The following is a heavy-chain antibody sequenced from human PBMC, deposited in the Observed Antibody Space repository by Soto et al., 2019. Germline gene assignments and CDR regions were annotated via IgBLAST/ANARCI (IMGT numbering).Heavy chain of an antibody. V-gene: IGHV3-23*01. D-gene: IGHD3-10*01. CDR1: GFTFSSYA. CDR2: ISGSGGST. J-gene: IGHJ4*02. CDR3: APHLWFGELYY. Sequence: EVQLLESGGGLVQPGGSLRLSCAASGFTFSSYAMSWVRQAPGKGLKWVSAISGSGGSTYYADSVKGRFTISRDNSKNTLYLQMNSLRAEDTAVYYCAPHLWFGELYYWGQGTLVTVSS.